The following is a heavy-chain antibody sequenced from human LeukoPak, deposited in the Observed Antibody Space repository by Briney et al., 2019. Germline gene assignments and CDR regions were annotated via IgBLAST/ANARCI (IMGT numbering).Heavy chain of an antibody. CDR3: ARDGIVANGFDI. CDR2: IYYTGST. Sequence: SETLSLICAVSGASFSSHYWSWIRQPPGKGLEWIGHIYYTGSTTYNPSLRSRVTISVDTSKNQFSLKLSSVTAADTAVYYCARDGIVANGFDIWGEGTMVTVSS. CDR1: GASFSSHY. J-gene: IGHJ3*02. D-gene: IGHD5-12*01. V-gene: IGHV4-59*11.